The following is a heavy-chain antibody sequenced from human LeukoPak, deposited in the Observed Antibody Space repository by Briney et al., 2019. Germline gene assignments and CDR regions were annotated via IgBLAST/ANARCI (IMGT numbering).Heavy chain of an antibody. V-gene: IGHV4-39*07. CDR3: AREWRGAYFAY. Sequence: SETLSLTCTVSGGSIRGSDYYWGWIRQPPGKGLEWIGSFSYSGSTNYNPSLKSRVSLSEDTSQNQFSMKLPSVTAADTAVYYCAREWRGAYFAYGGQGTLVTVSS. CDR1: GGSIRGSDYY. CDR2: FSYSGST. J-gene: IGHJ4*02. D-gene: IGHD3-16*01.